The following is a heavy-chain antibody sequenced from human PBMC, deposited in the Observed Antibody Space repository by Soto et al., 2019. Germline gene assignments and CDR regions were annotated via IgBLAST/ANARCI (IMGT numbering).Heavy chain of an antibody. J-gene: IGHJ6*03. CDR2: INHSGST. Sequence: SETLSLTCAVYGGSFSGYYWSWIRQPPGKGLEWIGEINHSGSTNYNPSLKSRVTISVDTSKNQLSLKLSSVTAADTAVYYCASSGYYYYYMDVWGKGTTVTVSS. V-gene: IGHV4-34*01. CDR1: GGSFSGYY. CDR3: ASSGYYYYYMDV.